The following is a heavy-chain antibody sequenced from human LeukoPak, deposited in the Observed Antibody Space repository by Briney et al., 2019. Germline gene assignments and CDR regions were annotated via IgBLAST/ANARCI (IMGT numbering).Heavy chain of an antibody. V-gene: IGHV3-30*04. J-gene: IGHJ4*02. D-gene: IGHD6-13*01. CDR1: GFTFSNYA. CDR3: AKDPRRYSRTGGYFDY. Sequence: PGGSLRLSCAASGFTFSNYAMYWVRQAPGKGLEWVAVISYDGSNKYYAGSVKGRFTISRDNSKNTLYLQMNSLRAEDTAVYYCAKDPRRYSRTGGYFDYWGQGTLVTVSS. CDR2: ISYDGSNK.